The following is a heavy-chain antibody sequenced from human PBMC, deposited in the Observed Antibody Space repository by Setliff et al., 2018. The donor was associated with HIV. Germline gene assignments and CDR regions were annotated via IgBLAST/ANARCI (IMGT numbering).Heavy chain of an antibody. J-gene: IGHJ6*03. CDR1: GGSISHYY. D-gene: IGHD3-16*02. CDR2: ISSSGTTI. V-gene: IGHV3-11*04. Sequence: LSLTCTVSGGSISHYYWNWIRQSPGKGLEWISYISSSGTTIYYADSVRGRFTISRDNAKNSLYLHMNSLRAEDTAVYYCARAQDVWGSYRYTNYYYYMDVWGKGTTVTVSS. CDR3: ARAQDVWGSYRYTNYYYYMDV.